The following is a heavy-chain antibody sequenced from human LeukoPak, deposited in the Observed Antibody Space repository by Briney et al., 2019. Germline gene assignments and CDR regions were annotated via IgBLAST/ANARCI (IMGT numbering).Heavy chain of an antibody. CDR3: ARGSTSGWPDYFDY. CDR1: GFTLSSYW. J-gene: IGHJ4*02. V-gene: IGHV3-74*01. Sequence: QTGGSLRLSCAASGFTLSSYWMHWVRQAPGKGLVWASRINGDGSSTPYANSVKGRFTISRDNAKNTLYLQMHSLRADDTAVYYCARGSTSGWPDYFDYWGQGSVVTVSS. D-gene: IGHD6-19*01. CDR2: INGDGSST.